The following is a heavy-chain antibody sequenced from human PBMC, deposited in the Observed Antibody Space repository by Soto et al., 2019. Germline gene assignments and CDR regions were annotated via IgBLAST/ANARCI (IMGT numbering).Heavy chain of an antibody. D-gene: IGHD1-1*01. Sequence: QVPLVESGGGVVQPGRSLRLSCAASGFTFSSYGMHWVRQAPGKGLEWVAVIWYDGSNKYYADSVKGRFTISRDNSKNTLYLQMNSLRAEDTAVYYCARDPRGNWNPYYYYGMDVWGQGTTVTVSS. V-gene: IGHV3-33*01. CDR1: GFTFSSYG. CDR3: ARDPRGNWNPYYYYGMDV. CDR2: IWYDGSNK. J-gene: IGHJ6*02.